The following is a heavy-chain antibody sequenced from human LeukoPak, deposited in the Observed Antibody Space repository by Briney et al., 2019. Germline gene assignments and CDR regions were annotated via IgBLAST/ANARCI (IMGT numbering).Heavy chain of an antibody. CDR2: ISYDGSNK. Sequence: GGSLRLSCVASGFTFSSYGMHWVRQAPGKGLEWVAVISYDGSNKYYADSVKGRFTISRDNSKNTLYLQMNSLRAEDTAVYYCARDGPGPHYYYYHMDVWGKGTTVTVSS. V-gene: IGHV3-30*03. D-gene: IGHD1-14*01. CDR3: ARDGPGPHYYYYHMDV. J-gene: IGHJ6*03. CDR1: GFTFSSYG.